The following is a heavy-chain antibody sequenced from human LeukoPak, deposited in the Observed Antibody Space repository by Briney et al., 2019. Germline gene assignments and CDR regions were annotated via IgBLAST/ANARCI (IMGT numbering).Heavy chain of an antibody. CDR2: INSDGSST. J-gene: IGHJ3*02. V-gene: IGHV3-74*01. Sequence: GGSLRLSCAASGFTFSSYWMHWVRQAPGKGLVWVSRINSDGSSTSYADSVKGRFTISRDNAKNTLYLQMNSLRAEDTAVHYCARDPRTPYTIFGVVIIGHDAFDIWGQGTMVTVSS. D-gene: IGHD3-3*01. CDR3: ARDPRTPYTIFGVVIIGHDAFDI. CDR1: GFTFSSYW.